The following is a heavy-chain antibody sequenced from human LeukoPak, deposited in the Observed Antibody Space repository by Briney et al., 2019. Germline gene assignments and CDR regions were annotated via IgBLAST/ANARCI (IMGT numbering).Heavy chain of an antibody. CDR1: GFTFSSYE. Sequence: GGSLRLSCAASGFTFSSYELNWVRQAPGKGLEWVSYISSSGGSIYYADSVKGRFTISRDNAKNSLYLQMNSLRAEDTATYYCASRDCSSTSCYPEMWGQGTLVTVSS. CDR2: ISSSGGSI. J-gene: IGHJ4*02. D-gene: IGHD2-2*01. V-gene: IGHV3-48*03. CDR3: ASRDCSSTSCYPEM.